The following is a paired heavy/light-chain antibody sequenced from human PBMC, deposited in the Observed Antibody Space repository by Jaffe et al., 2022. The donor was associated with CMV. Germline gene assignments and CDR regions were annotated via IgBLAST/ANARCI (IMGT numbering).Heavy chain of an antibody. V-gene: IGHV3-15*04. Sequence: EVQLVESGGGLVKPGGSLRLSCAASGFIFSQASMSWVRQAPGKGLEWVGRIERKSDGGTTKSAAPVKGRFTISRDDSKNTLYLQLNSLKIEDTAIYYCTTMFWWEQRDHWGQGTLVRVTS. CDR3: TTMFWWEQRDH. J-gene: IGHJ4*02. CDR1: GFIFSQAS. D-gene: IGHD1-26*01. CDR2: IERKSDGGTT.
Light chain of an antibody. J-gene: IGLJ3*02. Sequence: QSVLSQPPSASSTPGQRVTISCSGGTSNIGSNFVYWYQQFPQTAPKLLIYRNTQRPSGVPDRFSGSKSGTSASLVISGLRSEDEADYYCAAWDDSLNARLFGGGTKLTVL. CDR2: RNT. V-gene: IGLV1-47*01. CDR1: TSNIGSNF. CDR3: AAWDDSLNARL.